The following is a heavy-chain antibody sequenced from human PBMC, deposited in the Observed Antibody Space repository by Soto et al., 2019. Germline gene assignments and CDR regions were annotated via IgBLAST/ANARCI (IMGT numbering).Heavy chain of an antibody. CDR3: ARDRITMVRGVIITNWFDP. V-gene: IGHV4-31*03. Sequence: SETLSLTCTVSGGSISSGGYYWSWIRQHPGKGLEWIGYIYYSGSTYYNPSLKSRVTISVDTSKNQFSLKLSSVTAADTAVYYCARDRITMVRGVIITNWFDPWGQGTLVTVSS. CDR1: GGSISSGGYY. CDR2: IYYSGST. J-gene: IGHJ5*02. D-gene: IGHD3-10*01.